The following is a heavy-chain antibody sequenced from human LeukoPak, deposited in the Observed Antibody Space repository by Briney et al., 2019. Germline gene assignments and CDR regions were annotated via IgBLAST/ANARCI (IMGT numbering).Heavy chain of an antibody. CDR3: AKDTGVYYDSSGYLDY. J-gene: IGHJ4*02. V-gene: IGHV3-9*03. Sequence: PGRSLRLSCAASGFTFDDYAMHWVRQAPGKGLEWVSGISWNSGSIGYADSVKGRFTISRDNAKNSLYLQMNSLRAEDMALYYCAKDTGVYYDSSGYLDYWGQGTLVTVSS. D-gene: IGHD3-22*01. CDR2: ISWNSGSI. CDR1: GFTFDDYA.